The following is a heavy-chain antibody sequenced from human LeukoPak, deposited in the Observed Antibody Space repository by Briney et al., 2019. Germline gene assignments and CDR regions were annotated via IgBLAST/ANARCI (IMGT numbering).Heavy chain of an antibody. CDR3: ARRSGMTTVTTWAFDI. CDR1: GGSISSSSYY. V-gene: IGHV4-39*07. Sequence: SETLSLTCTVSGGSISSSSYYWGWIRQPPGKGLEWIGSIYYSGSTNYNPSLKSRVTISVDTSKNQFSLKLSSVTAADTAVYYCARRSGMTTVTTWAFDIWGQGTMVTVSS. J-gene: IGHJ3*02. D-gene: IGHD4-17*01. CDR2: IYYSGST.